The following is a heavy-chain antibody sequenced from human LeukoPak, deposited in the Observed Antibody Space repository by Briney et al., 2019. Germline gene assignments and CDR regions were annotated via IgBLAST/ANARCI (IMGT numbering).Heavy chain of an antibody. J-gene: IGHJ4*02. CDR2: TYYRSKYYY. CDR1: GDSVSSNSAA. Sequence: SQTLSLTCAISGDSVSSNSAAWNWIRQSPSRGLEWLGRTYYRSKYYYDYAVSVKSRITINPDTSKNQFSLQLNSVTPEDTAVYYCAGGQWDYGDYFRFDFWGQGTLVTVSS. CDR3: AGGQWDYGDYFRFDF. V-gene: IGHV6-1*01. D-gene: IGHD4-17*01.